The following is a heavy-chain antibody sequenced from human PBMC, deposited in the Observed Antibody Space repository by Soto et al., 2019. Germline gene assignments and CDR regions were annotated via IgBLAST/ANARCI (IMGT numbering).Heavy chain of an antibody. J-gene: IGHJ6*02. V-gene: IGHV4-30-2*01. CDR1: GGSISSGGYS. D-gene: IGHD1-1*01. CDR3: ARAHLPGAQPPVGMDV. Sequence: PSETLSLTCAVSGGSISSGGYSWSWIRQPPGKGLEWIGYIYHSGSTYYNPSLKSRVTISVDRSKNQFSLKLSSVTAADTAVYYCARAHLPGAQPPVGMDVWGQGTTVTVSS. CDR2: IYHSGST.